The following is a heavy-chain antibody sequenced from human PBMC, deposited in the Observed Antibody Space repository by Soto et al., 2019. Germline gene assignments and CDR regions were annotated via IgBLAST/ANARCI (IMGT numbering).Heavy chain of an antibody. CDR3: ARDRLLEWLAPYYYYYYGMDV. D-gene: IGHD3-3*01. J-gene: IGHJ6*02. CDR2: ISSSGSTI. V-gene: IGHV3-11*01. Sequence: QVQLVESGGGLVKPGGSLRLSCAASGFTFSDYYMSWIRQAPGKGLEWVSYISSSGSTIYYADSVKGRFTISRDNAKNSLYLQMNSLRAEDTAVYYCARDRLLEWLAPYYYYYYGMDVWGQGTTVTVSS. CDR1: GFTFSDYY.